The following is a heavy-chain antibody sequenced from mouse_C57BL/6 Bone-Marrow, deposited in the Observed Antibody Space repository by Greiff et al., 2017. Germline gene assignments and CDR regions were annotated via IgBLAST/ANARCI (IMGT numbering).Heavy chain of an antibody. Sequence: QVQLKESGAELARPGASVKLSCKASGYTFTSYGISWVKPRTGQGLEWIGEIYPRSGNTYYNEKFTGQATLTADKSSSTAYMGLRRLTSEDSAVYVCAKVGYSIYGAHWGQGTLVTVSA. V-gene: IGHV1-81*01. D-gene: IGHD2-5*01. CDR3: AKVGYSIYGAH. CDR2: IYPRSGNT. J-gene: IGHJ3*01. CDR1: GYTFTSYG.